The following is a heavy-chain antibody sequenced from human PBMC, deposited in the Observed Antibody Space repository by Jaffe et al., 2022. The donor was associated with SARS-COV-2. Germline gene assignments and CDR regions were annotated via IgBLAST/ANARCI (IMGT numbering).Heavy chain of an antibody. J-gene: IGHJ4*02. Sequence: QLQLQESGPGLVKPSETLSLTCTVSGGSISSTSYYWGWIRQPPGKGLEWIGSIYYSGSTYYNPSLKSRVTISIDTSKNQFSLKLSSVTAADTAMYYCARLDLFDYWGQGTLVTVSS. CDR3: ARLDLFDY. CDR2: IYYSGST. V-gene: IGHV4-39*01. CDR1: GGSISSTSYY.